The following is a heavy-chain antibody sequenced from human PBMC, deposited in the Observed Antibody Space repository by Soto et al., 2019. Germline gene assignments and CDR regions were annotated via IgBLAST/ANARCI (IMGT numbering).Heavy chain of an antibody. Sequence: GGSLRLSCAASGFTFSSYAMSWVRQAPGKGLEWVSAISGSGGSTYYADSVKGRFTISRDNSKNTLYLQMNSLRAEDTAVYYCAKMVWIYKKSSGFYREYYFDSGGEGPLVTFSS. CDR1: GFTFSSYA. V-gene: IGHV3-23*01. D-gene: IGHD3-22*01. J-gene: IGHJ4*02. CDR3: AKMVWIYKKSSGFYREYYFDS. CDR2: ISGSGGST.